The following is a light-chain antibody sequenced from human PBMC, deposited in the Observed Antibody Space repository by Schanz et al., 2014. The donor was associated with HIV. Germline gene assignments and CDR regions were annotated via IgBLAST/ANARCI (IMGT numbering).Light chain of an antibody. J-gene: IGLJ2*01. CDR3: ASYTSNRTVT. Sequence: QSALTQPASVSGSPGQSITISCTGTTSDVGSYNLVSWYQQHPGKAPKVMIYEVSKRPSGVSNRFSGSKSDNTASLTISGLQAEDEDYYYCASYTSNRTVTFGGGTKVTVL. CDR2: EVS. V-gene: IGLV2-14*02. CDR1: TSDVGSYNL.